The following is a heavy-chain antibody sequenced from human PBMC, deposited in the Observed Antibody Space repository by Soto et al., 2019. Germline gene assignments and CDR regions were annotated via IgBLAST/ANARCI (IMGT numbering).Heavy chain of an antibody. Sequence: SETLSLTCTVSGGSISSGDYYWSWIRQPPGKGLEWIGYIYYSGSTYYNPSLKSRVTISVDTSKNQFSLKLSSVTAADTAVYYCARDPLQLQWLGMDVWGQGTTVTVPS. CDR3: ARDPLQLQWLGMDV. CDR1: GGSISSGDYY. V-gene: IGHV4-30-4*01. J-gene: IGHJ6*02. D-gene: IGHD3-10*01. CDR2: IYYSGST.